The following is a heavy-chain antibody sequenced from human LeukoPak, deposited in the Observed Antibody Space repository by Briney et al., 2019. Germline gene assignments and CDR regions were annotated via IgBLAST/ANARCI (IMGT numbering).Heavy chain of an antibody. CDR3: ARGSAAAGFDY. D-gene: IGHD6-13*01. V-gene: IGHV3-48*01. CDR2: ISSSSSTI. Sequence: GGSLRLSCAASGFTFSSYSMNWVRQAPGKGLEWVSYISSSSSTIYYADSVKGRFTISRDNAKNSLYLQMNSLRAEDTAVYYCARGSAAAGFDYWGQGTMVTVSS. J-gene: IGHJ4*02. CDR1: GFTFSSYS.